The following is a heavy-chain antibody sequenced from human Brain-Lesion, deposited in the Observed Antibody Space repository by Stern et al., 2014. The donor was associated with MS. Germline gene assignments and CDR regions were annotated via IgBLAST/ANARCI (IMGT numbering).Heavy chain of an antibody. J-gene: IGHJ4*02. CDR3: ARLVNRATPFDY. D-gene: IGHD1-14*01. Sequence: VQLVQSGGGLIQPGGSLRLSCVASGCTFSKNYMSWVRQAPGKGLEWVSSIYSVGSTYYADSVQGRFVISRDNSKNTLFLQMNSLRAEDTAVYYCARLVNRATPFDYWGQGTLVTVSS. CDR1: GCTFSKNY. CDR2: IYSVGST. V-gene: IGHV3-53*01.